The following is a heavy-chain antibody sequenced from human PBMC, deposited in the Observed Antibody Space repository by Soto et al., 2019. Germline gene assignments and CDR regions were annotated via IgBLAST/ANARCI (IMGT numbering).Heavy chain of an antibody. V-gene: IGHV3-30-3*01. Sequence: QVQLVESGGGVVQPGRALRLSCAAFGFTFSDYAIHWVRQATGKRLEWVAVISCDGSKKHYSDSVKGRFTISRDTYKRTLSLHMNSVRAEDTAVYYCARDQEYDFLSGRPSSDDGRDVWGQGTTVIVSS. J-gene: IGHJ6*02. CDR1: GFTFSDYA. CDR3: ARDQEYDFLSGRPSSDDGRDV. D-gene: IGHD3-3*01. CDR2: ISCDGSKK.